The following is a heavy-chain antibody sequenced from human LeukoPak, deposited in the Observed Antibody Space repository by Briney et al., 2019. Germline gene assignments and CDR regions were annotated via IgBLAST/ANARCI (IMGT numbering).Heavy chain of an antibody. CDR1: GGSISSYY. J-gene: IGHJ4*02. CDR3: ARWTDSSGYYYSGGFDY. D-gene: IGHD3-22*01. Sequence: SETLSLTYTVSGGSISSYYWSWIRQPPGKGLEWIGYIYYSGSTNYNPSLKSRVTISVDTSKNQFSLKLSSVTAADTAVYYCARWTDSSGYYYSGGFDYWGQGTLVTVSS. CDR2: IYYSGST. V-gene: IGHV4-59*01.